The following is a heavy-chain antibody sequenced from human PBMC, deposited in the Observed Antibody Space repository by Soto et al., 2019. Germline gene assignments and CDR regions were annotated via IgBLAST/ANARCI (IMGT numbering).Heavy chain of an antibody. Sequence: QVQLVQSGAEVRKPGSSVKVSCEASGGSFYNYVISWLRQAPGQGLEWMGGIIPNYEAANYAQKFRGRRTITADKATKTAYMELNSLRPEDTATYYCARYWNAGTLLVAFDIWGQGTTVIVS. CDR2: IIPNYEAA. CDR1: GGSFYNYV. D-gene: IGHD1-1*01. J-gene: IGHJ3*02. V-gene: IGHV1-69*06. CDR3: ARYWNAGTLLVAFDI.